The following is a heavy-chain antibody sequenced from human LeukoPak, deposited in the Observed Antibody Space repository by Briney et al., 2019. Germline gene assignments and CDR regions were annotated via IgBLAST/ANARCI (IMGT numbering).Heavy chain of an antibody. CDR2: ISSSSSTI. CDR1: GFTFSSYS. Sequence: GGSLRLSCAASGFTFSSYSMNWVRQAPGKGLEWVSYISSSSSTIYYADSVKGRFTISRDNAKNSLYLQMNSLRAEDTAVYYCARSDCSSTSCYGFDYWGQGTLVTVSS. J-gene: IGHJ4*02. D-gene: IGHD2-2*01. CDR3: ARSDCSSTSCYGFDY. V-gene: IGHV3-48*01.